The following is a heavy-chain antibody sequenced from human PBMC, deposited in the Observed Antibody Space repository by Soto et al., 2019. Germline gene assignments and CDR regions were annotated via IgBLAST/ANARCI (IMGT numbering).Heavy chain of an antibody. CDR3: ATDSSGWYYFDY. V-gene: IGHV4-59*01. CDR2: IYYSGST. CDR1: GGPISSYY. Sequence: SETLSLTCTVSGGPISSYYWSWIRQPPGKGLEWIGYIYYSGSTNYNPSLKSRVTISVDTSKNQFSLKLSSVTAADTAVYYCATDSSGWYYFDYWGQGTLVTVSS. J-gene: IGHJ4*02. D-gene: IGHD6-19*01.